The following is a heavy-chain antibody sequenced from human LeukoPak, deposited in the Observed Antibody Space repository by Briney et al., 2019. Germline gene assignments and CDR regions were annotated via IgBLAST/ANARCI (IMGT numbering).Heavy chain of an antibody. CDR3: ARVIVVRGVIITPDYFDY. CDR1: GYTFTSYG. CDR2: TSAYNGNT. J-gene: IGHJ4*02. V-gene: IGHV1-18*01. D-gene: IGHD3-10*01. Sequence: ASVKVSCKASGYTFTSYGISWVRQAPGQGLEWMGWTSAYNGNTNYAQKLQGRVTMTTDTSTSTAYMELRSLRSDDTAVYYCARVIVVRGVIITPDYFDYWGQGTLVSVSS.